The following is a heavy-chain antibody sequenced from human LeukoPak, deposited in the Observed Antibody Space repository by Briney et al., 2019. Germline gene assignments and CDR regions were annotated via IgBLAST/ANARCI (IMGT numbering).Heavy chain of an antibody. J-gene: IGHJ6*03. CDR2: INHSGST. V-gene: IGHV4-34*01. CDR1: GGSFSDYY. D-gene: IGHD6-13*01. CDR3: ARGLAGAILGYYYYYMDV. Sequence: PSETLSLTCAVYGGSFSDYYWNWIRQPPGKGLEWIGEINHSGSTNYIPSLKSRVTISVDTSKNQFSLKLSSVTAADTAVYYCARGLAGAILGYYYYYMDVWGKGTTVTVSS.